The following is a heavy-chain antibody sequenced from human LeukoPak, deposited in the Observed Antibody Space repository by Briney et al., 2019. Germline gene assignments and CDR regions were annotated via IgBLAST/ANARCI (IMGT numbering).Heavy chain of an antibody. D-gene: IGHD2-2*01. CDR2: ISASGGST. J-gene: IGHJ4*02. CDR3: ANRLTNYAVKSGFGH. V-gene: IGHV3-23*01. Sequence: PGGSLRLSCVASGFTFSSYAMNWVRQAPGKGLEWVSGISASGGSTFYADSVKGRFTISRDNSKNTLYMQMNSLRVEDTAVYYCANRLTNYAVKSGFGHWSQVTLVTVSS. CDR1: GFTFSSYA.